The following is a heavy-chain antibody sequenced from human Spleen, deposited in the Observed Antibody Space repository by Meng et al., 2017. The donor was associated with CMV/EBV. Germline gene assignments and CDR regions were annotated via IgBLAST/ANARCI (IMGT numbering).Heavy chain of an antibody. CDR2: IYYSGST. V-gene: IGHV4-39*07. D-gene: IGHD5-12*01. CDR1: GGSISSSSYY. Sequence: GSLRLSCTVSGGSISSSSYYWGWIRQPPGKGLKWIGSIYYSGSTYYNPSLKSRVTISVDTSKNQFSLKLSSVTAADTAVYYCARGKGLYGYSGYGTCDYWGQGTLVTVSS. CDR3: ARGKGLYGYSGYGTCDY. J-gene: IGHJ4*02.